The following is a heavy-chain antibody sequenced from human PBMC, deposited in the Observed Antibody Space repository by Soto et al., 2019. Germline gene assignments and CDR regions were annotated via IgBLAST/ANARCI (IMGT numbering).Heavy chain of an antibody. D-gene: IGHD6-13*01. CDR1: GFTFSSYG. V-gene: IGHV3-33*01. Sequence: QVQLVESGGGVVQPGRSLRLSCAASGFTFSSYGMHWVRQAPGKGLEWVAVIWYDGSNKYYADSVKGRFTISRDNSKNTLYLQMNSLRAEDTAVYYCARETTSNSSPLGYWGHGTLVTVSS. J-gene: IGHJ4*01. CDR3: ARETTSNSSPLGY. CDR2: IWYDGSNK.